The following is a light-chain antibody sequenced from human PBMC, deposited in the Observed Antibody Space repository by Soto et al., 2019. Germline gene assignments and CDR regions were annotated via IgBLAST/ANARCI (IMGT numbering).Light chain of an antibody. V-gene: IGKV1-5*01. CDR3: QQYNSYPRT. CDR2: HAS. J-gene: IGKJ1*01. Sequence: DIQMTQSPSTLSASVGDRVTITCRASQSISTWLAWYQQKPGKAPTLLIYHASRLASRVPSRFSGSGSGTEFTLTISSLQPDDFATYHCQQYNSYPRTFGQGTKVEIK. CDR1: QSISTW.